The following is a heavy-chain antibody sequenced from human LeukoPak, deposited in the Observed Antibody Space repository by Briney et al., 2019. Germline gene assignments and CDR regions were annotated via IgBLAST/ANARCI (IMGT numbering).Heavy chain of an antibody. D-gene: IGHD6-13*01. CDR2: ISSSGSTI. J-gene: IGHJ4*02. CDR3: ASTRAYRIAAAGTFGY. V-gene: IGHV3-11*01. CDR1: GFTFSDYY. Sequence: GGSPRLSCAASGFTFSDYYMSWIRQAPGKGLEWVSYISSSGSTIYYADSVKGRFTISRDNAKNSLYLQMNSLRAEDTAVYYCASTRAYRIAAAGTFGYWGQGTLVTVSS.